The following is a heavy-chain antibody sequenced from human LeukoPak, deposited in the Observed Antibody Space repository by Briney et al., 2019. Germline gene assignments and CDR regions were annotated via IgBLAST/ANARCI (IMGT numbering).Heavy chain of an antibody. Sequence: ASVTVSCKASGYTFTSYDINWVRQATGQGLEWMGWINPNSGGTNYAQKFQGRVTMTRDTSISTAYMELSRLRSDDTAVYYCARDMSGLQLVRYYYYYMDVWGKGTTVTVSS. V-gene: IGHV1-2*02. CDR1: GYTFTSYD. CDR2: INPNSGGT. D-gene: IGHD6-6*01. CDR3: ARDMSGLQLVRYYYYYMDV. J-gene: IGHJ6*03.